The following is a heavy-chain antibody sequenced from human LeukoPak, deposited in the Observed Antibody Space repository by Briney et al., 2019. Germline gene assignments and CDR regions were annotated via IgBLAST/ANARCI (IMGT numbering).Heavy chain of an antibody. Sequence: GGSLRLSCAASGFTFSSYAMTWVRQAPGKWLEWVSAMSVIGGSTYYADSVKGRFTISRDNSKNTLYLQMNSLRAEDTAVYYCAKGQTYGSMDVWGKGITVTVSS. V-gene: IGHV3-23*01. CDR2: MSVIGGST. J-gene: IGHJ6*03. CDR1: GFTFSSYA. CDR3: AKGQTYGSMDV. D-gene: IGHD4-17*01.